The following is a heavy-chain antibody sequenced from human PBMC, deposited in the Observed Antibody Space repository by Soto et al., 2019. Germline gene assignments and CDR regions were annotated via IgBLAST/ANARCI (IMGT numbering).Heavy chain of an antibody. V-gene: IGHV4-31*03. D-gene: IGHD2-21*01. CDR3: ETGPIRYSHYGMDV. J-gene: IGHJ6*02. CDR2: IYYSGST. CDR1: GGSISSGGYY. Sequence: SETLSLTCTVSGGSISSGGYYWSWIRQHPGKGLEWIGYIYYSGSTYYNPSLKSRVTISVDTSKNQFSLKLSSVTAADTAVYYCETGPIRYSHYGMDVWGQGTTVTVSS.